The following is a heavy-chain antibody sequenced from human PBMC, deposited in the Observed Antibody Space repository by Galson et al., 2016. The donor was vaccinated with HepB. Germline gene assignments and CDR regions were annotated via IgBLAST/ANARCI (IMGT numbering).Heavy chain of an antibody. Sequence: SETLSLTCSVSGGSIGSSSYYWGWIRQPPGKGLEWIGSIYYSGSTYFNPSLKSRVTISVDTSKNQFSPKLTSVTATDTAVYYCARQTNKPGYSFGPYYFDYWGQGTLVTVSS. CDR1: GGSIGSSSYY. CDR2: IYYSGST. D-gene: IGHD6-13*01. V-gene: IGHV4-39*01. J-gene: IGHJ4*02. CDR3: ARQTNKPGYSFGPYYFDY.